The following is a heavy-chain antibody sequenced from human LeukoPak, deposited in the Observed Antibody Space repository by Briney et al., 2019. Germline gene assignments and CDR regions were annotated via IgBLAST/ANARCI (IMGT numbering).Heavy chain of an antibody. CDR2: IYYSGST. V-gene: IGHV4-59*01. Sequence: PSETLSLTCTVSGGSISSYYWSWIRQPPGKGLEWIGYIYYSGSTNYNPSLKSRVTISVDTSKNQFSLKLSSVTAADTAVYYCARDSSGYSGLDPWGQGTLVTVSS. J-gene: IGHJ5*02. CDR3: ARDSSGYSGLDP. CDR1: GGSISSYY. D-gene: IGHD5-12*01.